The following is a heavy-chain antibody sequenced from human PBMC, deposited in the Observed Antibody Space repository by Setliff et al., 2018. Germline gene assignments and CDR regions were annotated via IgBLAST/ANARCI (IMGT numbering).Heavy chain of an antibody. D-gene: IGHD5-18*01. CDR1: GYTFTDYS. V-gene: IGHV1-3*03. J-gene: IGHJ4*02. Sequence: GASVKVSCKASGYTFTDYSIHWVRQAPGQRLEWMGWINAGNGDTQLSQDFQGRLTITTDTSASTAYMELSSLRSEDMAVYFCARGPTYNYGIWDYWGQGTLVTVSS. CDR2: INAGNGDT. CDR3: ARGPTYNYGIWDY.